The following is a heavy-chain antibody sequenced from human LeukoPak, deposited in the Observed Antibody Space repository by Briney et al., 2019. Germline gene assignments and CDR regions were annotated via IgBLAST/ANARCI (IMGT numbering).Heavy chain of an antibody. CDR2: IYSGGST. J-gene: IGHJ5*02. CDR1: GFTVSSNY. D-gene: IGHD3-10*01. CDR3: ARERVDYGSGSYYNNWFDP. Sequence: GGSLRLSCAASGFTVSSNYMSWVRQAPGKGLEWVSVIYSGGSTYYADSVKGRFTISRDNSKNTLYLQMNSLRAEDTAVYYCARERVDYGSGSYYNNWFDPWGQGTLVTVSS. V-gene: IGHV3-66*01.